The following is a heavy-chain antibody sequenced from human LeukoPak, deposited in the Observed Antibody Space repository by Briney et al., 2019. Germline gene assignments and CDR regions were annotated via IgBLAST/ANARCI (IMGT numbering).Heavy chain of an antibody. D-gene: IGHD6-6*01. CDR1: GFTFSSYG. CDR2: IRYDGSNK. J-gene: IGHJ4*02. V-gene: IGHV3-30*02. Sequence: GGSLRLSCAASGFTFSSYGMHWGRQAPGKGREWVAFIRYDGSNKYYADSVKGRFTISRDNSKNTLYLQMNSLRAEDTAVYYCAKDTYSSSSVFDYWGQGTLVTVST. CDR3: AKDTYSSSSVFDY.